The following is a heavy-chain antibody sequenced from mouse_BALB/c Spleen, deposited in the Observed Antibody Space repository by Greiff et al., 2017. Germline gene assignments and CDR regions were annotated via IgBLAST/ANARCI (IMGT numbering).Heavy chain of an antibody. J-gene: IGHJ3*01. D-gene: IGHD2-3*01. Sequence: VKLQESGPGLVAPSQSLSITCTVSGFSLTSYGVHWVRQPPGKGLEWLGVIWAGGSTNYNSALMSRLSISKDNSKSQVFLKMNSLQTDDTAMYYCAREDGYYVWFAYWGQGTLVTVSA. CDR2: IWAGGST. CDR3: AREDGYYVWFAY. V-gene: IGHV2-9*02. CDR1: GFSLTSYG.